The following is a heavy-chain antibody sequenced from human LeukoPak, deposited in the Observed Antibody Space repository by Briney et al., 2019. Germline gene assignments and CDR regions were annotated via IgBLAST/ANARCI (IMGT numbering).Heavy chain of an antibody. Sequence: GGSLRLSCAASGFPFSTYGMRWVRQAPGKGLEGVAVISYDGSDKYYPDSVKGRFTISRDNSKNTLYLQMNSLRAEDTAVYYCARGGGIQLWLPFDYWGQGTLVTVSS. CDR2: ISYDGSDK. CDR3: ARGGGIQLWLPFDY. J-gene: IGHJ4*02. V-gene: IGHV3-30*03. D-gene: IGHD5-18*01. CDR1: GFPFSTYG.